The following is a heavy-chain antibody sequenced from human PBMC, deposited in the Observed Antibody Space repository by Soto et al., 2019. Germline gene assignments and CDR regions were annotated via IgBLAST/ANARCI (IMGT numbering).Heavy chain of an antibody. CDR3: ATSGVIPGTRCFDS. D-gene: IGHD5-12*01. V-gene: IGHV3-21*06. CDR2: ISTSSNYI. J-gene: IGHJ4*02. Sequence: PGGSLRLSCAASGFTFSTHSMNWVRQAPGKGLEWVSSISTSSNYIDYSDSVKGRFTISRDNAKNSLFLQMSSLRAEATAVYFCATSGVIPGTRCFDSWRQGALVTVSS. CDR1: GFTFSTHS.